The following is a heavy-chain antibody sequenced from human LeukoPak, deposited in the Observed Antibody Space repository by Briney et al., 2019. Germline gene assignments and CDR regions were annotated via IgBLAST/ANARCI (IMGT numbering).Heavy chain of an antibody. CDR2: IKSKTDGGTT. CDR1: GFTFSNAW. CDR3: TTEVLRFLEWPNWFDP. Sequence: TGGSLRLSCAASGFTFSNAWMSWVRQAPGKGLEWVGRIKSKTDGGTTDYAAPVKGRFTISRDDSKNTLYLQMNSLKTEDTAVYYCTTEVLRFLEWPNWFDPWGQGTLVTVSS. D-gene: IGHD3-3*01. J-gene: IGHJ5*02. V-gene: IGHV3-15*01.